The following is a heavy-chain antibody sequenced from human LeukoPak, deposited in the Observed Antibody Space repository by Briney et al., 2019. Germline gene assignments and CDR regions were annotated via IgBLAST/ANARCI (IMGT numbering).Heavy chain of an antibody. Sequence: GGSLRLSCAASGFTFSSYSMNWVRQAPGKGLEWVSYISSSSSTIYYADSAKGRFTISRDNAKNSLYLQMNSLRDEDTAVYYCARDVGRGYSYGDYYYYMDVWGKGTTVTVSS. CDR1: GFTFSSYS. CDR2: ISSSSSTI. D-gene: IGHD5-18*01. V-gene: IGHV3-48*02. J-gene: IGHJ6*03. CDR3: ARDVGRGYSYGDYYYYMDV.